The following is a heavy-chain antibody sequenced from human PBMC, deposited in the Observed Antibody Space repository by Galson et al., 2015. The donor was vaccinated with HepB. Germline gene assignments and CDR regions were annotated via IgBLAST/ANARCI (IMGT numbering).Heavy chain of an antibody. V-gene: IGHV3-30*18. D-gene: IGHD3-22*01. CDR3: VKEAYYDSSGYYPSYYFDY. CDR1: GFTFSSYG. J-gene: IGHJ4*02. Sequence: SLRLSCAASGFTFSSYGMHWVRQAPGKGLEWVAVISYDGSNKYYADSVKGRFTISRDNSKNTLYLQMSSLRAEDTAVYYCVKEAYYDSSGYYPSYYFDYWGQGTLVTVSS. CDR2: ISYDGSNK.